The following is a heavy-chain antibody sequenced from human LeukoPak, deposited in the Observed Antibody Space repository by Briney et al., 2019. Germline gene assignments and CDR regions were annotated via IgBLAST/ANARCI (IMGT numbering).Heavy chain of an antibody. D-gene: IGHD6-19*01. CDR2: INPNSGGT. CDR1: GYTSTGYY. CDR3: ARVLAVAKDLVDWFDP. Sequence: ASVKVSCKASGYTSTGYYMHWVRQAPGQGLERMGRINPNSGGTNYAQKFQGRVTMTRDTSISTAYMELSRLRSDDTAVYYCARVLAVAKDLVDWFDPWGQGTLVTVSS. V-gene: IGHV1-2*06. J-gene: IGHJ5*02.